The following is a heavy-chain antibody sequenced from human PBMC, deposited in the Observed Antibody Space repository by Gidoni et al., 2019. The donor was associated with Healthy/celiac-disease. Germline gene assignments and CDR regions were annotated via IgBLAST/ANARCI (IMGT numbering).Heavy chain of an antibody. J-gene: IGHJ3*02. D-gene: IGHD3-22*01. CDR1: GGSISSYY. CDR3: ARWGDSSGYYAFDI. Sequence: QVQLQESGPGLVKPSETLSLTCTVSGGSISSYYWSWIRQPPGKGLEWIGYIYNSGSTNYNPSLKSRVTIAVDTSKNQFALKLSAGTAADTAVYYCARWGDSSGYYAFDIWGQGTMVTVSS. V-gene: IGHV4-59*01. CDR2: IYNSGST.